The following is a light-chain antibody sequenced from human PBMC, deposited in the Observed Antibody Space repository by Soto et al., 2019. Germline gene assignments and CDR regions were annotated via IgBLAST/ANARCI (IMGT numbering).Light chain of an antibody. CDR1: QGMSNY. J-gene: IGKJ4*01. CDR3: QKYNSAPLT. CDR2: AAA. V-gene: IGKV1-27*01. Sequence: DIQMTQSPSSLSASVGDRVTITCRASQGMSNYLAWYQQKPGKVPKLLICAAATLQSGVPSRFSGSGSGTDFTLTISSLKPEDVATYYCQKYNSAPLTFGGGTKVEIK.